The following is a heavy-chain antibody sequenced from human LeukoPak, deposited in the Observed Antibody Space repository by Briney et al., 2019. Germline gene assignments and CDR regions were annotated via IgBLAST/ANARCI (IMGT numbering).Heavy chain of an antibody. J-gene: IGHJ4*02. V-gene: IGHV1-2*06. Sequence: GASVKVSCKASGYTFTGYHMHWVRQAPGQGLEWMGRINPNSGDTNYAQKFQGRVTMTRDTSISTAYMELSRLRSDDTAVYYCARVRVGSWYYFDYWGQGTLVTVSS. CDR1: GYTFTGYH. CDR3: ARVRVGSWYYFDY. D-gene: IGHD6-13*01. CDR2: INPNSGDT.